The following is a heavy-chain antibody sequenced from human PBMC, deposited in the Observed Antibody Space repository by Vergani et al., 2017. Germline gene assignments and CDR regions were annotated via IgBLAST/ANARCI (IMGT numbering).Heavy chain of an antibody. Sequence: DVHLAESGGGFFQPGGSLRLSCSASGFSFNSYWMHWVRQVPGKGLLWVSRIKSDGSITAYADSVKGRFTISRDNAQNTLYLQMNSLRAEDTAVYYCASQYDEGYWGQGTLVTVSS. J-gene: IGHJ4*02. CDR1: GFSFNSYW. V-gene: IGHV3-74*03. D-gene: IGHD3-16*01. CDR2: IKSDGSIT. CDR3: ASQYDEGY.